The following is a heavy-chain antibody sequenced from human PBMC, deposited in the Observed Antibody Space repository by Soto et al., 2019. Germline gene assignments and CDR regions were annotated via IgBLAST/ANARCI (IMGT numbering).Heavy chain of an antibody. Sequence: GGSLRLSCAASGFTFSDAWMTWVRQAPGKGLEWVGRIKSQGEGGTTEYAAPVKGRFTISRDDSENTLYLQMNSLKSEDTAVYYCATFRSYSGYWGPGTLVTVSS. J-gene: IGHJ4*02. D-gene: IGHD1-26*01. V-gene: IGHV3-15*01. CDR2: IKSQGEGGTT. CDR1: GFTFSDAW. CDR3: ATFRSYSGY.